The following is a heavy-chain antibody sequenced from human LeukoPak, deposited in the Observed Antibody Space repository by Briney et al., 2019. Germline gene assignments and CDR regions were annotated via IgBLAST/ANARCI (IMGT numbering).Heavy chain of an antibody. CDR3: ARESGYSYGTPFDY. Sequence: ASVKVSCKASGYTFTGYYMHWVRQAPGQGLEWMGWINPNSGGTNYAQKFQGRVTVTRDTSISTAYMELSRLRSDDTAVYYCARESGYSYGTPFDYWGQGTLVTVSS. J-gene: IGHJ4*02. CDR1: GYTFTGYY. CDR2: INPNSGGT. V-gene: IGHV1-2*02. D-gene: IGHD5-18*01.